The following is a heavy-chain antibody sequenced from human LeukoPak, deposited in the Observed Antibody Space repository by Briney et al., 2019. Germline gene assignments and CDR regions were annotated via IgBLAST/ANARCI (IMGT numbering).Heavy chain of an antibody. D-gene: IGHD6-19*01. CDR1: GYNFVSNW. Sequence: GESLRISCEGSGYNFVSNWISWVRQMPGKGLEWMGSTDPSDSYTKYSPSFLGHVTLSVGQSTTTAYLQWSSLKASDTAVYYCARLGDASSVAGTNFDFWGQGALVTVSS. V-gene: IGHV5-10-1*01. J-gene: IGHJ4*02. CDR3: ARLGDASSVAGTNFDF. CDR2: TDPSDSYT.